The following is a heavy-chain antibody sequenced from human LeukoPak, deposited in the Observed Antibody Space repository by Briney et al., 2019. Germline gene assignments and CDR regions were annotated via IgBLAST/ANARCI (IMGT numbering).Heavy chain of an antibody. CDR2: IYYSGSF. CDR3: ARSRDGYRYTYFDY. CDR1: GGSISSYY. Sequence: SETLSLTCTVSGGSISSYYWSWIRQPPGKGLEWIGYIYYSGSFNYNPSLKSRVTISADTSKKQFSLKLSSVTAADSSVYYCARSRDGYRYTYFDYWGQGTLVTVSS. V-gene: IGHV4-59*01. J-gene: IGHJ4*02. D-gene: IGHD5-18*01.